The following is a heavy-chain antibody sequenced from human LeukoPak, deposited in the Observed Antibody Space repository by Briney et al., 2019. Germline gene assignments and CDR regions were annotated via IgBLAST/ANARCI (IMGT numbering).Heavy chain of an antibody. D-gene: IGHD1-20*01. J-gene: IGHJ6*02. Sequence: GGSLRLSCAASGFTFSSYAMSWVRQAPGKGLEWVSATSGSGGGTYYVDSVKGRFTISRDNSKNTLYLQMNSLRAEDTAVYYCAKVQGGNNFHYGMDVWGQGTTVTVSS. V-gene: IGHV3-23*01. CDR2: TSGSGGGT. CDR1: GFTFSSYA. CDR3: AKVQGGNNFHYGMDV.